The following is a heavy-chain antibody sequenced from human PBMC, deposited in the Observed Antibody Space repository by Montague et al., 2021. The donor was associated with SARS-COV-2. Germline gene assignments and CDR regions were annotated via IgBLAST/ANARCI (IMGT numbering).Heavy chain of an antibody. CDR3: IRAMVRPGDWFDP. Sequence: SETLSLTRSVHGGSISSGCYYWAWVRQPPGKGLEWLGSIYFTGGXYPXHSLQSRATLSIDRSKNQFYLNLFSVTAADTAVYYCIRAMVRPGDWFDPWGQGIQVTVSS. J-gene: IGHJ5*02. D-gene: IGHD3-10*01. CDR1: GGSISSGCYY. V-gene: IGHV4-39*03. CDR2: IYFTGGX.